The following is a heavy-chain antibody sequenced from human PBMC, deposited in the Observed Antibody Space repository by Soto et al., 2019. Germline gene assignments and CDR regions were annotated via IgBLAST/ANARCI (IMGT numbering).Heavy chain of an antibody. CDR3: ARDSSSGERFDF. CDR2: IWYDGNSK. V-gene: IGHV3-33*01. D-gene: IGHD7-27*01. J-gene: IGHJ4*02. Sequence: QVQLVESGGGVVQPGRSLRLSCAASGFTFSSYGMHWVRQAPGKGLEWMAVIWYDGNSKDYGDSVRGRFTVSRDNSKNTLYLQMDSLRAEATAVYYCARDSSSGERFDFWGQGTLVTVSS. CDR1: GFTFSSYG.